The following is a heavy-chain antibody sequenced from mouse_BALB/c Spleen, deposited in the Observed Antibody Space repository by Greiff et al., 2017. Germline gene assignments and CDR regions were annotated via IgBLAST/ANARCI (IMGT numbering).Heavy chain of an antibody. CDR1: GFTFSSYA. CDR2: ISSGGSYT. J-gene: IGHJ4*01. CDR3: ARAPDGYSDYYAMDY. D-gene: IGHD2-3*01. V-gene: IGHV5-9-4*01. Sequence: EVMLVESGGGLVKPGGSLKLSCAASGFTFSSYAMSWVRQSPEKRLEWVAEISSGGSYTYYPDTVTGRFTISRDNAKNTLYLEMSSLRSEDTAMYYCARAPDGYSDYYAMDYWGQGTSVTVSS.